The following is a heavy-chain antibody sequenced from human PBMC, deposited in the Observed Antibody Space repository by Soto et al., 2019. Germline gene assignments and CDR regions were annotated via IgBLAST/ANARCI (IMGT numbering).Heavy chain of an antibody. Sequence: PSETLSLTCTVSGGSISSGGYYWSWIRQHPGKGLEWIGYIYYSGGTYYNPSLKSRVTISVDTSKNQFSLKLSSVTTADTAVYYCAREGGGRNDAFDIWGQGTMVTVSS. V-gene: IGHV4-31*03. CDR2: IYYSGGT. CDR3: AREGGGRNDAFDI. CDR1: GGSISSGGYY. J-gene: IGHJ3*02. D-gene: IGHD2-15*01.